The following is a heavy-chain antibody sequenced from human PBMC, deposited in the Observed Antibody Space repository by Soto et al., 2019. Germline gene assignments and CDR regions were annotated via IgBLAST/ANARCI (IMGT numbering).Heavy chain of an antibody. V-gene: IGHV3-30*18. J-gene: IGHJ6*02. CDR2: ISHDGSNK. CDR1: GFTFSSYG. D-gene: IGHD6-19*01. CDR3: ANHLLAVAGYVHGMDV. Sequence: QVQLVESGGGVVQPGRSLRLSCAASGFTFSSYGMHWVRQAPGKGLEWVAVISHDGSNKYFADSVKGRFTISRDNSQNTLYLQMNSLRAEDTAVDYCANHLLAVAGYVHGMDVWGQGTTVTVSS.